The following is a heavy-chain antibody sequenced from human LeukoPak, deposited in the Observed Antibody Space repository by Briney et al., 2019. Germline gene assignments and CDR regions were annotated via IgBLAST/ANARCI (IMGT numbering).Heavy chain of an antibody. Sequence: PSETLSLTCTVSGGSISSYYWSWIRQPPGKGLEWIGYIYYSGSTNYNPPLKSRVTISVDTSKNQFSLKLSSVTAADTAVYYCARSPRQVVPFFDYWGQGTLVTVSS. D-gene: IGHD2-2*01. CDR1: GGSISSYY. V-gene: IGHV4-59*01. CDR2: IYYSGST. J-gene: IGHJ4*02. CDR3: ARSPRQVVPFFDY.